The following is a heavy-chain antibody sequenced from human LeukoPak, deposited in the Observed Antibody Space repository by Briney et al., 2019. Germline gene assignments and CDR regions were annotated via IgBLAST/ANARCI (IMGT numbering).Heavy chain of an antibody. D-gene: IGHD3-10*01. CDR3: ARGRVKGELFADFNY. CDR1: GGSFSGYY. V-gene: IGHV4-34*01. J-gene: IGHJ4*02. Sequence: SETLSLTCAVYGGSFSGYYWSWIRQPPGKGLEWIGEINHSGSTNYNPSLKSRVTISVDTSKNQFSLKLSSVTAADTAVYYCARGRVKGELFADFNYWGKGTLATVSS. CDR2: INHSGST.